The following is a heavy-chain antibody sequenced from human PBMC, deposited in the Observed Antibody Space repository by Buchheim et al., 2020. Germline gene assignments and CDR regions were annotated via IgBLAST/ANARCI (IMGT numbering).Heavy chain of an antibody. CDR1: GGSFSGYY. V-gene: IGHV4-34*01. CDR2: INHSGST. J-gene: IGHJ6*03. CDR3: ARVRAGTMVRGVYYYYYMDV. Sequence: QVQLQQWGAGLLKPSETLSLTCAVYGGSFSGYYWSWIRQPPGKGLEWIGEINHSGSTNYNPSLKSRVTISVDKSKNQFSLKLSSVTAADTAVYYCARVRAGTMVRGVYYYYYMDVWGKGTT. D-gene: IGHD3-10*01.